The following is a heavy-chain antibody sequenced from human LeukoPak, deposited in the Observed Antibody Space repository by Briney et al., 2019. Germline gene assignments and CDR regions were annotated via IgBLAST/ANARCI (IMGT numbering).Heavy chain of an antibody. CDR1: GYSFISYW. J-gene: IGHJ5*02. D-gene: IGHD6-19*01. V-gene: IGHV5-51*01. CDR3: ARHKYSSGWYSDP. CDR2: IYPGDSDT. Sequence: GASLKISFKGSGYSFISYWIGWVRQMPGKGLEWMGIIYPGDSDTRYSPSFQGQVTISADKSISTAYLQWSSLKASDTAMYYCARHKYSSGWYSDPWGQGTLVTVSS.